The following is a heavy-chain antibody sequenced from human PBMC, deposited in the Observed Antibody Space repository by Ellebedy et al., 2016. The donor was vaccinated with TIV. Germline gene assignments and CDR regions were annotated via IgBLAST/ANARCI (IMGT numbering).Heavy chain of an antibody. V-gene: IGHV4-59*01. CDR1: GASTNSYY. Sequence: SETLSLTCTVSGASTNSYYWSWIRQPPGKGLEWIGYIYYSGSTNYNPSLKSRVTISVDTSKNQFSLKLSSVTAADTAVYYCARNLVVVAATGAFDIWGQGTMVTVSS. CDR2: IYYSGST. J-gene: IGHJ3*02. D-gene: IGHD2-15*01. CDR3: ARNLVVVAATGAFDI.